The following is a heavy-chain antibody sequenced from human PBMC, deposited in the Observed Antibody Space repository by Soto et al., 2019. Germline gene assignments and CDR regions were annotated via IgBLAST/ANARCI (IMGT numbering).Heavy chain of an antibody. CDR1: GGSISSSSYY. Sequence: SETLSLTFTVSGGSISSSSYYWGWIRQPPGKGLEWIGSIYYSGSTYYNPSLKSRVTISVDTSKNQFSLKLSSVTAADTAVYYCARQQRSYDFWSGYREGWFDPWGQGTLVTVSS. CDR3: ARQQRSYDFWSGYREGWFDP. J-gene: IGHJ5*02. CDR2: IYYSGST. V-gene: IGHV4-39*01. D-gene: IGHD3-3*01.